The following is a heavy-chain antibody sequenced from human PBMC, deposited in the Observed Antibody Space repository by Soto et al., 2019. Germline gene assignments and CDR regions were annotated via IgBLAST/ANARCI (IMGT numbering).Heavy chain of an antibody. CDR2: IYYTGSV. CDR3: ARGTLGEYSGYDDY. Sequence: SETLSLTCSVSGGSISRGGYYWSWLRQHPGKGLEWIGYIYYTGSVYYSPSLESRVLISVDTSKNQFSLKLNSVTAADTAVYYCARGTLGEYSGYDDYWGQGALVTVSS. V-gene: IGHV4-31*03. CDR1: GGSISRGGYY. J-gene: IGHJ4*02. D-gene: IGHD5-12*01.